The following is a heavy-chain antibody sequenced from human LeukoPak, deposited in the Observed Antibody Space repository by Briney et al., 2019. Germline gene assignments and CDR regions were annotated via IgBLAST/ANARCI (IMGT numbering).Heavy chain of an antibody. CDR2: INWNGGST. Sequence: GGSLRLSCAASGFTFDDYGMSWVRQAPGKGLEWDSSINWNGGSTGYADSLKGRFTISRDNAKNSLYLQMNSLRAEDTALYYCARDLETRGSYSVDYWGQGTLVTVSS. V-gene: IGHV3-20*04. CDR3: ARDLETRGSYSVDY. D-gene: IGHD1-26*01. CDR1: GFTFDDYG. J-gene: IGHJ4*02.